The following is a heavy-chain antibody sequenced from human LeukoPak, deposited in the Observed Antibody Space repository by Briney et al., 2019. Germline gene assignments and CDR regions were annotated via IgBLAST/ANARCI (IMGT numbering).Heavy chain of an antibody. CDR1: GFSLSTSGMC. J-gene: IGHJ4*02. Sequence: SGPALVKPTQTLTLTCTFSGFSLSTSGMCVSWIRQPPGKALEWLARIDWDDDKYYSTSLKTRLTISKDTFKNQVVLTMTDMDPVDTATYYCARLISVANWNFDYWGQGTLVTVSS. V-gene: IGHV2-70*11. CDR3: ARLISVANWNFDY. CDR2: IDWDDDK. D-gene: IGHD1-1*01.